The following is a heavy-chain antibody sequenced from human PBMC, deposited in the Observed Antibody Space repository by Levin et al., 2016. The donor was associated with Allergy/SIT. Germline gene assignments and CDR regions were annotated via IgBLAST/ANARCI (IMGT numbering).Heavy chain of an antibody. Sequence: WVRQAPGQGLEWMGWINPNSGGTNYAQKFQGWVTMTRDTSISTAYMELSRLRSDDTAVYYCARGDSSGYLVDYWGQGTLVTVS. D-gene: IGHD3-22*01. CDR3: ARGDSSGYLVDY. V-gene: IGHV1-2*04. CDR2: INPNSGGT. J-gene: IGHJ4*02.